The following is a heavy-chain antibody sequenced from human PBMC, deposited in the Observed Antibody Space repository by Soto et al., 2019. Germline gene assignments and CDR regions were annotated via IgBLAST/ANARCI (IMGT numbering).Heavy chain of an antibody. CDR2: ISDGGDLT. J-gene: IGHJ3*01. V-gene: IGHV3-23*01. CDR1: GFAFSSHP. Sequence: GGSLRLSCAASGFAFSSHPMNWVRQAPGKGLEWVSWISDGGDLTYNADSVKGRFTMSRDNSKNILFLQMNSLRVDDTAVYYCARSVLGTSGSFDLWGRGTMVTVSS. D-gene: IGHD2-15*01. CDR3: ARSVLGTSGSFDL.